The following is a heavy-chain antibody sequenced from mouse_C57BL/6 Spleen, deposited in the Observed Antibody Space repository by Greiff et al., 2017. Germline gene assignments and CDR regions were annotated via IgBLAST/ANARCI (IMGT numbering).Heavy chain of an antibody. D-gene: IGHD1-1*01. CDR1: GYAFSSYW. V-gene: IGHV1-80*01. Sequence: VKLQQSGAELVKPGASVKISCKASGYAFSSYWMNWVKQRPGKGLEWIGQIYPGDGDTNYNGKFKGKATLTADKSSSTAYMQLSSLTSEDSAVYFCANLVVGGSYWYFDVWGTGTTVTVSS. CDR3: ANLVVGGSYWYFDV. J-gene: IGHJ1*03. CDR2: IYPGDGDT.